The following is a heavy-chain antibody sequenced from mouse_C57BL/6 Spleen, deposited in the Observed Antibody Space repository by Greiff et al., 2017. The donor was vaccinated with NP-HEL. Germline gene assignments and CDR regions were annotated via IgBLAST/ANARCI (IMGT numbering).Heavy chain of an antibody. CDR2: ISDGGSYT. Sequence: EVQVVESGGGLVKPGGSLKLSCAASGFTFSSYAMSWVRQTPEKRLEWVATISDGGSYTYYPDNVKGRFTISRDNAKNNLYLQMSHLKSEDTAMYYCASYSNYEDYYAMDYWGQGTSVTVSS. V-gene: IGHV5-4*01. D-gene: IGHD2-5*01. CDR1: GFTFSSYA. CDR3: ASYSNYEDYYAMDY. J-gene: IGHJ4*01.